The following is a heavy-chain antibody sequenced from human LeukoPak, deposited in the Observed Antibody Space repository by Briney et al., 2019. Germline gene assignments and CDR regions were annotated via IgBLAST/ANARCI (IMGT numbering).Heavy chain of an antibody. J-gene: IGHJ4*02. CDR2: IYYGGSL. Sequence: SETLSLTCAAFGGSISSYYWSWIRQPPGGKGLEWIGYIYYGGSLKYNPSLESRVTISVDTSKNQFSLKLSSVTAADTAVYYCARLDSSGYLRDWGQGTLVTVSS. CDR3: ARLDSSGYLRD. D-gene: IGHD3-22*01. CDR1: GGSISSYY. V-gene: IGHV4-59*08.